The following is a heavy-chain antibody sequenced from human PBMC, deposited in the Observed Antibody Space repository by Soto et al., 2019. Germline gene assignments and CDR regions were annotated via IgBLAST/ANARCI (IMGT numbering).Heavy chain of an antibody. CDR1: GFTFSSYG. CDR3: AKDGDSYFDY. Sequence: QVQLVESGGGVVQPGRSLRLSCAASGFTFSSYGMHWVRQAPGKGLEWVAVISYDGSNKYYADSVKGRFTISRDNSKNTLYLQMNSLRAEDTAVYYCAKDGDSYFDYWGQGTLVTVSS. J-gene: IGHJ4*02. D-gene: IGHD3-22*01. CDR2: ISYDGSNK. V-gene: IGHV3-30*18.